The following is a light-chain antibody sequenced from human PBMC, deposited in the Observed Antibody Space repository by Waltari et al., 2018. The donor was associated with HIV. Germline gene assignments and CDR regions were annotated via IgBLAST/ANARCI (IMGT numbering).Light chain of an antibody. J-gene: IGLJ2*01. V-gene: IGLV2-8*01. CDR3: AAYAGNNIVI. CDR2: DVN. CDR1: SSALGYFHY. Sequence: QSALTQPPSASGSPGQSVTVSCTGTSSALGYFHYLSWYQQHPGKAPKLLIYDVNKRPSGVPDRFSASKSGATASLTVSGLLAEDEADYYCAAYAGNNIVIFGGGTKVTV.